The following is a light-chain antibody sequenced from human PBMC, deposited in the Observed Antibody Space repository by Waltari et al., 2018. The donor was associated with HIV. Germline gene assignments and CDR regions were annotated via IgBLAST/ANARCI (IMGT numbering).Light chain of an antibody. CDR1: SPNPYY. Sequence: SSRLTQHPAVFVTLGPLAPMHCLGYSPNPYYSPWYQWGPVHVPVLVFFGKDKRPSAHPDRYSASSSGDKATLTITAVQAEDEADYYCKWRDTRGLHFVIFGGGTKLTVL. CDR3: KWRDTRGLHFVI. J-gene: IGLJ2*01. V-gene: IGLV3-19*01. CDR2: GKD.